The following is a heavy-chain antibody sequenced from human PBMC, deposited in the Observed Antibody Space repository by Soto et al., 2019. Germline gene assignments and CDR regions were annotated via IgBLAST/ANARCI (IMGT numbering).Heavy chain of an antibody. D-gene: IGHD2-2*03. CDR3: ARDGLFWFDP. CDR1: GYTFTSYY. CDR2: INPSGGST. J-gene: IGHJ5*02. V-gene: IGHV1-46*01. Sequence: ASVKVSCKASGYTFTSYYMHWVRQAPGQGLEWMGIINPSGGSTSYAQKLQGRVTMTTDTSTSTVYMELRSLRSDDTAVYYCARDGLFWFDPWGQGTLVTVSS.